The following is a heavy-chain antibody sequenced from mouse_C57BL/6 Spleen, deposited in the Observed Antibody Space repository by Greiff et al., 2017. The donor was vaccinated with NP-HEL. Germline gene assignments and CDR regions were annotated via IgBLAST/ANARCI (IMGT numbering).Heavy chain of an antibody. J-gene: IGHJ4*01. CDR1: GYTFTDYE. D-gene: IGHD1-1*01. CDR3: TRSPITTVVATNAMDY. CDR2: IDPETGGT. V-gene: IGHV1-15*01. Sequence: QVQLKQSGAELVRPGASVTLSCKASGYTFTDYEMHWVKQTPVHGLEWIGAIDPETGGTAYNQKFKGKAILTADKSSSTAYMELRSLTSEDSAVYYCTRSPITTVVATNAMDYWGQGTSVTVSS.